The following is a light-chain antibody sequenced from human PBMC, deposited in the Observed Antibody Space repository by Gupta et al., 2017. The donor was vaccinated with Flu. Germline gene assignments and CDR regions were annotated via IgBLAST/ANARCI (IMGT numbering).Light chain of an antibody. CDR2: EGS. CDR1: QSLMHSDGMDF. Sequence: DIVMTQTPLSLSVTPGQAASISCRSSQSLMHSDGMDFFCWERQQPAQPPQLIIYEGSKRCVGATGWFGGGGEKKVFTPKSSRGEDEVVGYYYHKQSITFGTFGQGTKVEVK. J-gene: IGKJ1*01. CDR3: KQSITFGT. V-gene: IGKV2D-29*01.